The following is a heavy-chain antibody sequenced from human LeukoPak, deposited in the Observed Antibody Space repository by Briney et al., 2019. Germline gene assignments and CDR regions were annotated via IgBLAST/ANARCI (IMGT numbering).Heavy chain of an antibody. CDR1: GGSFSGYF. D-gene: IGHD6-19*01. J-gene: IGHJ6*03. CDR3: ARDSSGWYNYYYMDV. V-gene: IGHV4-34*10. CDR2: INDSGRT. Sequence: SETLSLTCAVYGGSFSGYFWSWIRQPPGKGLEWIGEINDSGRTNYNPSLKSRITMSVDTSKNQVSLKLSSVTAADTAVYYCARDSSGWYNYYYMDVWGKGTTVTISS.